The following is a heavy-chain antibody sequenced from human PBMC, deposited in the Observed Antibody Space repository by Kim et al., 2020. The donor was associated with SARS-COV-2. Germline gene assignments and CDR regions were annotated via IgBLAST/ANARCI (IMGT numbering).Heavy chain of an antibody. Sequence: GGSLRLSCAASGFIVSSNYMSWVRQAPGKGLEWVSVIYSGGDTYCADSVTGRFTISRDNSKNTLYLQMNSLRVDDTAVYFCARLPTGDYWGQGTLVTVSS. CDR2: IYSGGDT. CDR3: ARLPTGDY. J-gene: IGHJ4*02. V-gene: IGHV3-53*01. CDR1: GFIVSSNY.